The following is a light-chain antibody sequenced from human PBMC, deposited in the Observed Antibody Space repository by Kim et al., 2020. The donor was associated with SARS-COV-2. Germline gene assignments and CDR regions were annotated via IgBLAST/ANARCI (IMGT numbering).Light chain of an antibody. CDR3: QQRSNWPLT. Sequence: SLSPGERATLSCRASQSVSSYLAWYQHKPGQAPRLLIYDASNRATGIPARFSGSGSGTDFTLTINSLEPEDFAVYYCQQRSNWPLTFGGGTKVDIK. J-gene: IGKJ4*01. V-gene: IGKV3-11*01. CDR2: DAS. CDR1: QSVSSY.